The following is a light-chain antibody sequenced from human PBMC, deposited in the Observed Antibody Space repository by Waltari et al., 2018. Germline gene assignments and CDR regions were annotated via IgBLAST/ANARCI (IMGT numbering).Light chain of an antibody. J-gene: IGLJ1*01. CDR3: CSYAGHSTYV. Sequence: QSALTQPASVSGSPGQSITISCPGTSSDAGNYNLFSWYHQHPGKAPKLMIYEVSQRPSGVSNRFSGSKSGNTASLTISGLQPEDETDYYCCSYAGHSTYVFGTGTKVTVL. CDR2: EVS. CDR1: SSDAGNYNL. V-gene: IGLV2-23*02.